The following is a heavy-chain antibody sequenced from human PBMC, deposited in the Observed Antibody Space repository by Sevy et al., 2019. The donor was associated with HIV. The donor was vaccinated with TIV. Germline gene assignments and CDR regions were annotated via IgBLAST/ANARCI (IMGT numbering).Heavy chain of an antibody. CDR1: GYTFTGYY. D-gene: IGHD6-19*01. CDR3: ARAGEGGSGWSEPLDY. Sequence: ASVKVSCKASGYTFTGYYMHWVRQAPGQGLEWMGRINPNSGGTNYAQKFQGRVTMTRDTSISTAYMELSSLRSDDTAVYYCARAGEGGSGWSEPLDYWGQGTLVTVSS. V-gene: IGHV1-2*06. CDR2: INPNSGGT. J-gene: IGHJ4*02.